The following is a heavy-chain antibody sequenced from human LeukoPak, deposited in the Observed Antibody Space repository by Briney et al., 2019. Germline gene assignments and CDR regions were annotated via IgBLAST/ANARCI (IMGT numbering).Heavy chain of an antibody. Sequence: PSETLSLTCDVYGGSFSGHYWSWIRQFPGKGLEWIGEINHSGSTNYNPSLKSRVTISLGTSKNQFSLKLTSMTAADTAVYYCARDSGGGSGSYYRYFDYWGQGTLVTVSS. D-gene: IGHD3-10*01. CDR1: GGSFSGHY. CDR2: INHSGST. CDR3: ARDSGGGSGSYYRYFDY. V-gene: IGHV4-34*01. J-gene: IGHJ4*02.